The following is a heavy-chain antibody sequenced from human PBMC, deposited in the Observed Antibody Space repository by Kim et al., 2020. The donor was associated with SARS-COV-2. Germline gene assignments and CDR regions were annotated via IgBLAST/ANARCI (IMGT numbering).Heavy chain of an antibody. D-gene: IGHD3-3*01. V-gene: IGHV1-69*04. Sequence: SVKVSCKASGGTFSSYAISWVRQAPGQGLEWMGRIIPIFGIANYAQKFQGRVTITADKSTSTAYMELSSLRSEDTAVYYCARGHYDFWSVERYYFDYWGQGTRVTVSS. CDR2: IIPIFGIA. J-gene: IGHJ4*02. CDR3: ARGHYDFWSVERYYFDY. CDR1: GGTFSSYA.